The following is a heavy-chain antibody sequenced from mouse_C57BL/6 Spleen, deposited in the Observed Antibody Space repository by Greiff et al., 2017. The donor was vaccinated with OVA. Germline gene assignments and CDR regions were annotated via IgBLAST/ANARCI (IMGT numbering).Heavy chain of an antibody. CDR1: GFNIKDDY. CDR3: TTAFYDGYLAWFAY. D-gene: IGHD2-3*01. Sequence: VHVKQSGAELVRPGASVKLSCTASGFNIKDDYMHWVKQRPEQGLEWIGWIDPENGDTEYASKFQGKATITADTSSNTAYLQLSSLTSEDTAVYYCTTAFYDGYLAWFAYWGQGTLVTVSA. J-gene: IGHJ3*01. V-gene: IGHV14-4*01. CDR2: IDPENGDT.